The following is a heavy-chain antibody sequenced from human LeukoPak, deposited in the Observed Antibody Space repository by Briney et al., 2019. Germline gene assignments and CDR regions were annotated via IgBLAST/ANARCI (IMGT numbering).Heavy chain of an antibody. D-gene: IGHD7-27*01. CDR1: GYTSVSYD. CDR3: TRGPPNWGYDF. V-gene: IGHV1-8*01. CDR2: MSPKSGNT. Sequence: ASVKVSCKASGYTSVSYDINWVRQATGQGPEWMGWMSPKSGNTGYAQKFQGRVTMTRDTSINTAYMELSGLISEDTAVYYCTRGPPNWGYDFWGQGTLVTVSS. J-gene: IGHJ4*02.